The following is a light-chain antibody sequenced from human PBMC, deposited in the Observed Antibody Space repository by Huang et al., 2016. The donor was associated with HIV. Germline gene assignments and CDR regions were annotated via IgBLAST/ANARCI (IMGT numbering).Light chain of an antibody. CDR3: QQYNSYSWT. CDR2: EAS. J-gene: IGKJ1*01. V-gene: IGKV1-5*03. CDR1: QDISPW. Sequence: DIQMTQSPSILSASIGDTVTITCRASQDISPWLAWYQQKPGSAPKRLIYEASILHSGVPSRFSGSASGTEFTLTISSLQSDDFATYFCQQYNSYSWTFGQGTKVEI.